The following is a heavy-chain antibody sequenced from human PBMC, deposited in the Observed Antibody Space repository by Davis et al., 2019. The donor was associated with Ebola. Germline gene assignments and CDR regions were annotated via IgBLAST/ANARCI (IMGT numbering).Heavy chain of an antibody. CDR3: ARGSDIVVVPAAWTFDY. D-gene: IGHD2-2*01. Sequence: SVKVSCKASGFTFTSSAVQWVRQARGQRLEWIGWIVVGSGNTNYAQKFQERVTITRDMSTSTAYMELSSLRSEDTAVYYCARGSDIVVVPAAWTFDYWGQGTLVTVSS. CDR1: GFTFTSSA. J-gene: IGHJ4*02. CDR2: IVVGSGNT. V-gene: IGHV1-58*01.